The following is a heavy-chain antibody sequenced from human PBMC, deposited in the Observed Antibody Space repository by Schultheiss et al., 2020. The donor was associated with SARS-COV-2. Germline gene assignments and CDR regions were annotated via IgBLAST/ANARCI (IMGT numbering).Heavy chain of an antibody. J-gene: IGHJ6*03. CDR3: ARESPTYDFWSGYYLNYYYYYMDV. CDR1: GYTFTSYY. Sequence: ASVKVSCKASGYTFTSYYMHWVRQAPGQGLEWMGIINPSGGSTSYAQKFQGRVTMTRDTSTSTAYMELSRLRSDDTAVYYCARESPTYDFWSGYYLNYYYYYMDVWGKGTTVTVSS. V-gene: IGHV1-46*01. CDR2: INPSGGST. D-gene: IGHD3-3*01.